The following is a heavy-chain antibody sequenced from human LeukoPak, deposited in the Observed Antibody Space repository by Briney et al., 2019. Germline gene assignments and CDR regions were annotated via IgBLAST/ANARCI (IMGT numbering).Heavy chain of an antibody. V-gene: IGHV1-18*01. D-gene: IGHD3-16*01. J-gene: IGHJ3*02. CDR1: GGTFSSYA. Sequence: ASVKVSCKASGGTFSSYAISWVRQAPGQGLEWMGWISAYNGNTNYAQKLQGRVTMTTDTSTSTAYMELRSLRSGNTAVYYCARVRRFDAFDIWGQGTMVTVSS. CDR2: ISAYNGNT. CDR3: ARVRRFDAFDI.